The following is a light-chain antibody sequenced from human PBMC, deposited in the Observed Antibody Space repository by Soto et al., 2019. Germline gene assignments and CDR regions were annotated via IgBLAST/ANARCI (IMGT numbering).Light chain of an antibody. J-gene: IGLJ3*02. CDR2: END. CDR1: SSNIGNSY. Sequence: QSVLTQPPSVSAAPGQKVTISCSGSSSNIGNSYVSWYQQLPGTAPKFLIYENDKRPSGIPDRFSGSKSGTSATLGITGLQTGDEADYYCGTWDTSLSAWVFGAGTQLTVL. V-gene: IGLV1-51*02. CDR3: GTWDTSLSAWV.